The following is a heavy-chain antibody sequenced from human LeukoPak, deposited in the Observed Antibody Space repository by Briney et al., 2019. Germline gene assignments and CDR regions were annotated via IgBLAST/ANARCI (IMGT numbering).Heavy chain of an antibody. J-gene: IGHJ4*02. V-gene: IGHV4-31*03. CDR2: IHPSGRL. CDR1: GASFNSDDQY. Sequence: RTSETLSLTCTVSGASFNSDDQYWNRIRQSPGKGLEWIGSIHPSGRLYNNPSLESRVTMSRDTSKNQFSLNLNSVTAADTAVYFCSRGMDSRKLGYWGQGILVTVSS. CDR3: SRGMDSRKLGY. D-gene: IGHD3-22*01.